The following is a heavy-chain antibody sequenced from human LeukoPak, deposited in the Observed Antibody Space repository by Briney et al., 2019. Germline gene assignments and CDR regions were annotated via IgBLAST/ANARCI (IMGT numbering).Heavy chain of an antibody. CDR3: ARLGPPYSRNYYYMDV. Sequence: SETLSLTCTVSGGSISSYYWSWIRQPPGKGLEWIGYIYTSGSTNYNPSLKSRVTISVDTSKNQFSLKLSSVTAADTAVYYCARLGPPYSRNYYYMDVWGQGTLVTVSS. J-gene: IGHJ6*03. CDR2: IYTSGST. CDR1: GGSISSYY. D-gene: IGHD6-13*01. V-gene: IGHV4-4*09.